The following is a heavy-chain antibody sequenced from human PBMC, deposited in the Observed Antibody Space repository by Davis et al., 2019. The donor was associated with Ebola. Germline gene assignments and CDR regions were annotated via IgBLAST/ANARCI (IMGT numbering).Heavy chain of an antibody. CDR3: ARSITMIVVAYFDI. CDR2: ISAYNGNT. J-gene: IGHJ3*02. CDR1: GGTFSSYT. V-gene: IGHV1-18*01. Sequence: ASVKVSCKASGGTFSSYTISWVRQAPGQGLEWMGWISAYNGNTNYAQKFQGRVTMTTDTSTRTAYMELRSLRSDDTAVYFCARSITMIVVAYFDIWGQGTMVTVSS. D-gene: IGHD3-22*01.